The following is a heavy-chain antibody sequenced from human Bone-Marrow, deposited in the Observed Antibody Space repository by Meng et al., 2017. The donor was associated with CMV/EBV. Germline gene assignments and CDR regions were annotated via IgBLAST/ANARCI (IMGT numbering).Heavy chain of an antibody. D-gene: IGHD6-13*01. CDR2: INSDGSSI. Sequence: GESLKISCAASGFTFSTFWMHWVRQAPGKGLAWLSRINSDGSSINYADSVKGRFTISRDNAKNTVFLQMNSLRAEDTAVYYCARGIGQQLGLPLAYWGPGKGVTGAS. CDR1: GFTFSTFW. V-gene: IGHV3-74*01. J-gene: IGHJ4*02. CDR3: ARGIGQQLGLPLAY.